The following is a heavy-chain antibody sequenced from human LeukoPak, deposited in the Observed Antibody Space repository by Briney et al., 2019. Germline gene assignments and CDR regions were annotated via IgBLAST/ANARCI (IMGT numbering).Heavy chain of an antibody. D-gene: IGHD3-22*01. CDR1: GLTVSSNY. Sequence: GGSLRLSCAASGLTVSSNYMNWVRQAPAKGLEWVSIIYSGGNTHYADSVTGRFTISRDNSQNTLYLQMNSLRPEDTAVYYCTRLLYYYDSDIYQRYFDYWGQGTLVTVSS. CDR3: TRLLYYYDSDIYQRYFDY. V-gene: IGHV3-53*01. CDR2: IYSGGNT. J-gene: IGHJ4*02.